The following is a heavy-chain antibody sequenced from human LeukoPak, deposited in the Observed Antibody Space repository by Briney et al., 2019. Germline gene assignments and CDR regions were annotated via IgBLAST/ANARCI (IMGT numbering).Heavy chain of an antibody. CDR3: ATAVGYYVHYYFDY. V-gene: IGHV3-21*01. CDR1: GFTFSSYS. CDR2: ISSSSSYI. J-gene: IGHJ4*02. D-gene: IGHD2/OR15-2a*01. Sequence: GGSLRLSCAASGFTFSSYSMNWVRQAPGKGLEWVSSISSSSSYIYYADSVKGRFTISRDNAKNSLYLQMNSLRAEDTAVYYCATAVGYYVHYYFDYWGQGTLVTVSS.